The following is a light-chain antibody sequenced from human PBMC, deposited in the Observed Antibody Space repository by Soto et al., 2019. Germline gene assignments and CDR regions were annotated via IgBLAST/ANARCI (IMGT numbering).Light chain of an antibody. CDR3: QQTNSFPLT. V-gene: IGKV1-39*01. Sequence: DIQMTQSPSSLSASVGDRVSITCRASQSISGYLNWYQQKPGKAPKVLIYGASTLQGGVPSRFSGSGSGTDFTLTISSLQPEDFATYFCQQTNSFPLTFGGGTKVDIK. CDR2: GAS. J-gene: IGKJ4*01. CDR1: QSISGY.